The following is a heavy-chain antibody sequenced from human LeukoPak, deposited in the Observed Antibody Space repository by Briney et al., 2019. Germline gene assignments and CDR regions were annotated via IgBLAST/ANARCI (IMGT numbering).Heavy chain of an antibody. D-gene: IGHD1-1*01. Sequence: SETLSLTCTLSVRSITSCTYYWTRIRHHPGKGLEWIEYICSSGNTQYKPSRRTRFTMSVDTSTSQYSPKRSPGTAEDTALYFCARSRGTIYRADVFDIWGEGTMVTVSS. CDR1: VRSITSCTYY. V-gene: IGHV4-31*03. J-gene: IGHJ3*02. CDR3: ARSRGTIYRADVFDI. CDR2: ICSSGNT.